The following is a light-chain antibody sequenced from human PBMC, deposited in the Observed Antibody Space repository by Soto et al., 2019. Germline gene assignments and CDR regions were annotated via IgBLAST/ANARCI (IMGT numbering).Light chain of an antibody. V-gene: IGLV1-40*01. CDR2: GNS. CDR1: SSNIGGGYD. J-gene: IGLJ2*01. Sequence: QSVLTQPPSVSGAPGQRVTISCIGSSSNIGGGYDVHWYQQLPGTAPKLIIYGNSNRPSGVTDRFSGSKSGTSASLAITGLQAEDEADYYCQSYDSSLSVVFGGGTKVTVL. CDR3: QSYDSSLSVV.